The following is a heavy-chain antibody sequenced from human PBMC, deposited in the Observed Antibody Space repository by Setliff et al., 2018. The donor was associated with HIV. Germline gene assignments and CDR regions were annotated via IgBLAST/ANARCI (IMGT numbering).Heavy chain of an antibody. D-gene: IGHD3-10*01. V-gene: IGHV4-31*03. CDR2: IYYTGNT. CDR1: GDSISGGGYF. Sequence: SETLSLTCTVSGDSISGGGYFWSWVRQHPGKGLEWIGYIYYTGNTYYNPSLKNRLVMSVDVSQNRFSLKLNSLTAADTAVYYCARAKFRGVYFYYMDVWGKGATVTVSS. CDR3: ARAKFRGVYFYYMDV. J-gene: IGHJ6*03.